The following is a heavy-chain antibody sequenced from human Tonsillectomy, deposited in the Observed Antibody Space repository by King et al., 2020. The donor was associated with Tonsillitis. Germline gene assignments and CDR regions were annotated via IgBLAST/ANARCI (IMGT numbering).Heavy chain of an antibody. Sequence: VQLQQWGAGLLEPSETLSLTCAVYHGSFSGYYWSWIRQPPGKGLEWIGEINHSGSTNYNPSLKSRVTISVDTSKNQFSLKLSSVTAADTAVCYCARPYHDYGDFTPVYYFDYWGQGTLVTVSS. V-gene: IGHV4-34*01. J-gene: IGHJ4*02. D-gene: IGHD4-17*01. CDR3: ARPYHDYGDFTPVYYFDY. CDR1: HGSFSGYY. CDR2: INHSGST.